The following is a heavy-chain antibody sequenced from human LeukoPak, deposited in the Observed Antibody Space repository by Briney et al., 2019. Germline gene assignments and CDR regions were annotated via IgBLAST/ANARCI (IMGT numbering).Heavy chain of an antibody. J-gene: IGHJ6*03. V-gene: IGHV3-23*01. D-gene: IGHD3-10*01. CDR2: ISGSGGST. CDR3: ASPGEGSLGSDYYYYMDV. CDR1: GFTFSSYA. Sequence: PGGSLRLSCAASGFTFSSYAMSWVRQAPGKGLEWVSAISGSGGSTYYADSVKGRFTISRDNSKNTLYLQMNSLRAEDTAVYYCASPGEGSLGSDYYYYMDVWGKGTTVTVSS.